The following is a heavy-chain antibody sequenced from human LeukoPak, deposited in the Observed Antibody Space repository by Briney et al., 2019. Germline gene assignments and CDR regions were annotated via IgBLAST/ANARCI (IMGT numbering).Heavy chain of an antibody. CDR2: ISSSSSYI. CDR1: GFTFSSYS. CDR3: ARGLVGGYFDY. J-gene: IGHJ4*02. V-gene: IGHV3-21*01. D-gene: IGHD1-26*01. Sequence: GGSLRLSCAASGFTFSSYSMNWVRQAPGKGLEWVSSISSSSSYIYYADSVKGRFTISRDNAKNSLYLQMNSLRAEDTAVYYCARGLVGGYFDYWGQGTLVTVSS.